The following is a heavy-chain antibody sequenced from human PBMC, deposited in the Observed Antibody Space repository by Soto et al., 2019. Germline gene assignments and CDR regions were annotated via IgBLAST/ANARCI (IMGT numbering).Heavy chain of an antibody. Sequence: EVQLVESGGGLVQPGGSLRLSCAASGLIFSDYHMDWVRQAPGKGLEWVGRIRRKANSYTTEYAASVKGRFTISSDDSKNSLYLQMNGLKSEDTGVYYCAMLGGWSGGSSGMDVWGQGTTVTVSS. D-gene: IGHD6-19*01. CDR2: IRRKANSYTT. J-gene: IGHJ6*02. V-gene: IGHV3-72*01. CDR1: GLIFSDYH. CDR3: AMLGGWSGGSSGMDV.